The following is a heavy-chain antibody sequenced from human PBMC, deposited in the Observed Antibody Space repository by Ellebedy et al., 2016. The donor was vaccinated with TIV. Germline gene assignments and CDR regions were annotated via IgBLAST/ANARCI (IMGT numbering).Heavy chain of an antibody. D-gene: IGHD6-13*01. Sequence: AASVKVSCKASGYTFTGYYMHWVRQAPGQGLEWMGWINPNSGGTNYAQKFQGWVTMTRDTSISTAYMELSRLRSDDTAVYYCARDQIAAAGTRGYFDLWGRGTLVTVSS. CDR1: GYTFTGYY. V-gene: IGHV1-2*04. J-gene: IGHJ2*01. CDR2: INPNSGGT. CDR3: ARDQIAAAGTRGYFDL.